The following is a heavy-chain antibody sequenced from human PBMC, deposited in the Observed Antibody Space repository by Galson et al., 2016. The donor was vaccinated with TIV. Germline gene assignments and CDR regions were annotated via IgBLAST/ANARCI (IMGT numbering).Heavy chain of an antibody. CDR3: IRDLGRLRDF. CDR1: GHIFTRDY. J-gene: IGHJ3*01. CDR2: IDPTYGGT. D-gene: IGHD2-21*02. V-gene: IGHV1-46*03. Sequence: SVKVSCKASGHIFTRDYVHWVRQAPGQGLEWMGVIDPTYGGTTFAQKFQALVTMTRDTSTSTVYMEVSGLKSDDTAVYYCIRDLGRLRDFWGQGTIVTVSS.